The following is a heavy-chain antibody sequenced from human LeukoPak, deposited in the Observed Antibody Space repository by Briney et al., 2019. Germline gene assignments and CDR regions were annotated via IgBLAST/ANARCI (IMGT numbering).Heavy chain of an antibody. J-gene: IGHJ3*02. CDR1: GFTFSSYG. CDR2: IKQDGSEK. CDR3: ARVKSYSSGGLDAFDI. D-gene: IGHD6-19*01. Sequence: GGSLRLSCAASGFTFSSYGMHWVRQAPGKGLEWVANIKQDGSEKYYVDSVKGRFTISRDNAKNSLYLQMNSLRAEDTAVYYCARVKSYSSGGLDAFDIWGQGTMVTVSS. V-gene: IGHV3-7*01.